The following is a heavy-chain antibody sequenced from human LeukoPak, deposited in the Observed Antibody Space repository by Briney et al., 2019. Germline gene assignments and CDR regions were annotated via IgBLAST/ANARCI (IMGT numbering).Heavy chain of an antibody. CDR2: ISYDGDNK. V-gene: IGHV3-30-3*01. CDR3: ASVGYCSSTSCSG. CDR1: GFTFSTYA. Sequence: PGGSLRLSCAASGFTFSTYAMHWVRQAPGKGLEWMAVISYDGDNKYYTDSVKGRFTISRDNSKSTLYLHMNSLRAEDTAVYYCASVGYCSSTSCSGWGQGTLVTVSS. J-gene: IGHJ4*02. D-gene: IGHD2-2*01.